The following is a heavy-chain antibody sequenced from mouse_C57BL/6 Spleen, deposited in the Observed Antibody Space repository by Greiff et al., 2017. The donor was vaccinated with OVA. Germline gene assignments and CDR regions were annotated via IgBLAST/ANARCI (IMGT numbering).Heavy chain of an antibody. D-gene: IGHD1-1*01. CDR2: IYPGDGDT. CDR3: ARSSYYYGSTPRYAMDY. J-gene: IGHJ4*01. V-gene: IGHV1-82*01. Sequence: VQLQQSGPELVKPGASVKISCKASGYAFSSSWMNWVKQRPGKGLEWIGRIYPGDGDTNYNGKFKGKATLTADKSSSTAYMQLSSLTSEDSAVYCCARSSYYYGSTPRYAMDYWGQGTSVTVSS. CDR1: GYAFSSSW.